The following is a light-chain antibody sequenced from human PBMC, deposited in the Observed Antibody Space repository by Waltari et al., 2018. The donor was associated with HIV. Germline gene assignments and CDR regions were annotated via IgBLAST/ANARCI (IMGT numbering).Light chain of an antibody. CDR2: EVS. CDR3: SSYTSSSSVV. J-gene: IGLJ2*01. CDR1: ISDVGGYNY. Sequence: QSALPQPASVSGSPGQSITISCTGTISDVGGYNYVSWYQQHPGKAPKLMIYEVSNRPSGVSNRFSGSKSGNTASLTISGLQAEDEADYYCSSYTSSSSVVFGGGTKLTVL. V-gene: IGLV2-14*01.